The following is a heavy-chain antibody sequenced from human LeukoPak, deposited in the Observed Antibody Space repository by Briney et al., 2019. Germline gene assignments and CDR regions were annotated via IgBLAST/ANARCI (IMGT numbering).Heavy chain of an antibody. J-gene: IGHJ4*02. Sequence: ASVKVSCKASGYTFTSCGISWVRQAPGQGLEWMGWISAYNGSTNYAQKLQGRVTMTTDTSTSTAYMELRSLRSDDTAVYYCVHSSSWYEVGYWGQGTLVTVSS. CDR2: ISAYNGST. D-gene: IGHD6-13*01. CDR3: VHSSSWYEVGY. CDR1: GYTFTSCG. V-gene: IGHV1-18*01.